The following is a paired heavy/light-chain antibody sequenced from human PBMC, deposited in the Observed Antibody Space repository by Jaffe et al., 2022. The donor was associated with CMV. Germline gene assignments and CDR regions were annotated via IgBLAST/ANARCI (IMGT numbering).Heavy chain of an antibody. J-gene: IGHJ4*02. D-gene: IGHD3-10*01. CDR2: IIPIFGTA. CDR3: AMGLGDYNWNPGSYYNFDY. Sequence: QVQLVQSGAEVKKPGSSVKVSCKASGGTFSSYAISWVRQAPGQGLEWMGGIIPIFGTANYAQKFQGRVTITADESTSTPYMELSSLRSEDTAVYYCAMGLGDYNWNPGSYYNFDYWGQGTLVTVSS. CDR1: GGTFSSYA. V-gene: IGHV1-69*01.
Light chain of an antibody. CDR3: LLYYGGAQGGV. Sequence: QTVVTQEPSLTVSPGGTVTLTCASSTGAVTSGYYPNWFQQKPGQAPRALIYSTSNKHSWTPARFSGSLLGGKAALTLSGVQPEDEAEYYCLLYYGGAQGGVFGGGTKLTVL. V-gene: IGLV7-43*01. CDR1: TGAVTSGYY. J-gene: IGLJ3*02. CDR2: STS.